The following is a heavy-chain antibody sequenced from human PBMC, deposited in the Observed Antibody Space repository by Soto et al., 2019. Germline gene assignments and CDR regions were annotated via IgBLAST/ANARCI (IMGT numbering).Heavy chain of an antibody. Sequence: EVQLVESGGGLVQPGGSLRLSCAASGFTLSDHYLDWVRQAPGKGLEWVGRSRNRVKSFTTAYAASVRGRFTFSRDDSTNSLYLQMNSLKTDDTAFYYCARASTPDSTGYDYWGQGTLVTVSS. CDR1: GFTLSDHY. J-gene: IGHJ4*02. D-gene: IGHD3-3*01. V-gene: IGHV3-72*01. CDR2: SRNRVKSFTT. CDR3: ARASTPDSTGYDY.